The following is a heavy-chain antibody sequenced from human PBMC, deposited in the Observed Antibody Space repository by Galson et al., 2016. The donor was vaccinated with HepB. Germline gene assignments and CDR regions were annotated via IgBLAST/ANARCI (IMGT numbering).Heavy chain of an antibody. J-gene: IGHJ4*02. CDR1: GFTLSSYG. V-gene: IGHV3-30*18. CDR3: AKDRAAYYDILTGPVFDY. Sequence: SLRLSCAASGFTLSSYGMHWVRQAPGKGLEWVAVISYDGSNKYYADSVKGRFTISRDNSKNTLYLQMNSLRAEDTAVYYCAKDRAAYYDILTGPVFDYWGQGTLVTVSS. D-gene: IGHD3-9*01. CDR2: ISYDGSNK.